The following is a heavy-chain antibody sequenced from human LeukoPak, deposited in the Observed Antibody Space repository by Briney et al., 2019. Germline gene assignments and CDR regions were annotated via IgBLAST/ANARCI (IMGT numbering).Heavy chain of an antibody. CDR1: GFTFSSYS. J-gene: IGHJ4*02. CDR3: ASGRWLQQLQYYFDY. V-gene: IGHV3-21*01. Sequence: SGGSLRLSCAASGFTFSSYSMNWVRQAPGKGLEWVSSISSSSSYIYYADSVKGRFTISRDNAKNSLYLQMNSLRAEDTAVYYCASGRWLQQLQYYFDYWAREPWSPSPQ. D-gene: IGHD5-24*01. CDR2: ISSSSSYI.